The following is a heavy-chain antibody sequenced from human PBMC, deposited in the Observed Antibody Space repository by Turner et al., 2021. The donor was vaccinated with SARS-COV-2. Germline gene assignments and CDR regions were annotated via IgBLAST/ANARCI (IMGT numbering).Heavy chain of an antibody. CDR2: FDPEDGET. Sequence: QVQLVQSGAEVKKPGASVKVSCKVSGYHLTEFSMHWVRQAPGKGLGWMGAFDPEDGETIYAQKFQGRVSMTEDTSTDTAYMELSSLRSEDTAVYYCATVPVVPAAIGYYYYYGMDVWGQGTTVTVSS. CDR3: ATVPVVPAAIGYYYYYGMDV. J-gene: IGHJ6*02. V-gene: IGHV1-24*01. CDR1: GYHLTEFS. D-gene: IGHD2-2*02.